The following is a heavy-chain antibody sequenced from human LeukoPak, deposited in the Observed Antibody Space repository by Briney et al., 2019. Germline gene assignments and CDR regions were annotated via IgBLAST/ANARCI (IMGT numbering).Heavy chain of an antibody. V-gene: IGHV4-59*01. Sequence: SETLSLTCAVSGGSISGYYWSWIRQPPGKGLEWIGDIYYSGRTNYNPSLKSRVTLSVDTSKNPFSLKLSSVTAAGPAVYYCVRENVRTAAAFDIWCQGKMVTVSS. CDR1: GGSISGYY. J-gene: IGHJ3*02. CDR2: IYYSGRT. CDR3: VRENVRTAAAFDI. D-gene: IGHD2-2*01.